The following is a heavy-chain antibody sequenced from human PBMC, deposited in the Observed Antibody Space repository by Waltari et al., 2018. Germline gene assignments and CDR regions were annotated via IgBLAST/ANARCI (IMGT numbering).Heavy chain of an antibody. J-gene: IGHJ4*02. V-gene: IGHV3-23*01. Sequence: QLLESGGGLVQPGGSLRLSCAASGFTFSTPAMSWVRQAPGKGLAWVSAISPSDESTYLVDSVKGRFTISRDNSKNTLYLQMSSLRAEDTAIYFCARDSPILTFWGQGTLVAVSS. CDR3: ARDSPILTF. CDR2: ISPSDEST. CDR1: GFTFSTPA. D-gene: IGHD3-3*01.